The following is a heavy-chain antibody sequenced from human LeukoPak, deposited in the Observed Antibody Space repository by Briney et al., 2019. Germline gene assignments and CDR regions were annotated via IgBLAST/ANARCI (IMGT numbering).Heavy chain of an antibody. Sequence: PSQTLSLTCASSAASFSSGDFSWSWIRQPPGKGLEWIGYIYRSGATYYNPSLKSRVTMSVDRSKNQFSLKLSSVTAADTAVYYCARGLGVRGVILTYFDSWGQGTLVTVSS. D-gene: IGHD3-10*01. CDR1: AASFSSGDFS. CDR3: ARGLGVRGVILTYFDS. J-gene: IGHJ4*02. V-gene: IGHV4-30-2*01. CDR2: IYRSGAT.